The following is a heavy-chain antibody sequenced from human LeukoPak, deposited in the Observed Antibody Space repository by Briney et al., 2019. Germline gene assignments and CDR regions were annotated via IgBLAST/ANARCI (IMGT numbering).Heavy chain of an antibody. V-gene: IGHV1-18*01. Sequence: ASVKVSCKASGYTFTSYGISWVRQAPGQGLEWMGWISAYNGNTNYAQKLQGRVTMTTDTSTSTAYMELRSLRSDDTAVYYCARDPSITIFGVEIDAFDIWGQGTMVTVSS. CDR1: GYTFTSYG. D-gene: IGHD3-3*01. CDR3: ARDPSITIFGVEIDAFDI. CDR2: ISAYNGNT. J-gene: IGHJ3*02.